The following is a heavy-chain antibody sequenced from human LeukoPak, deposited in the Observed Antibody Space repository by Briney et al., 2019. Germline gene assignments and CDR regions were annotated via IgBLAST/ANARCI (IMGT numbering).Heavy chain of an antibody. CDR3: ARESIAAAGTPEIDY. Sequence: KPSETLSLTCTVSGGSISSYYWSWIRQPAGKGLEWIGRIYTSGSTNYNPSLKSRVTMSVDTSKNQFSLKLSSVTAADTAVYYCARESIAAAGTPEIDYWGQGTLVTVSS. D-gene: IGHD6-13*01. CDR2: IYTSGST. CDR1: GGSISSYY. J-gene: IGHJ4*02. V-gene: IGHV4-4*07.